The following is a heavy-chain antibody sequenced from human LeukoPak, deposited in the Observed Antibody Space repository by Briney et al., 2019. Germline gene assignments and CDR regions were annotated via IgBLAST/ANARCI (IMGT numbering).Heavy chain of an antibody. Sequence: SETLSLTCAVSGGSISSSNWWSWVRQPPGKGLEWIGEIYHSGSTNYNPSLKSRVTISVDKSKNQFSLKLSSVTAADTAVYYCARVGQWPLYYFDYWGQGTLVTVSS. J-gene: IGHJ4*02. CDR2: IYHSGST. CDR3: ARVGQWPLYYFDY. D-gene: IGHD6-19*01. V-gene: IGHV4-4*02. CDR1: GGSISSSNW.